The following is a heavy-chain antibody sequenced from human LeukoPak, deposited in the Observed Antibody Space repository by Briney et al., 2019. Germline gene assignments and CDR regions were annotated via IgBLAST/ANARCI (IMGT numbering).Heavy chain of an antibody. CDR3: ARGSSGSFDFDS. D-gene: IGHD3-10*01. CDR1: GYSFASYW. Sequence: GDSLKISCKGSGYSFASYWIGWVRQIPGKGLACMEIIYPCDSNTRYSPSFQGQVTISADKSISTAYLQWSSLKASDTAMYYCARGSSGSFDFDSWGRGTLVTVSS. J-gene: IGHJ4*02. CDR2: IYPCDSNT. V-gene: IGHV5-51*01.